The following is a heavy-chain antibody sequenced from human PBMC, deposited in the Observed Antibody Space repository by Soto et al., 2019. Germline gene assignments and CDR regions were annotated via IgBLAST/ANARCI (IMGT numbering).Heavy chain of an antibody. CDR3: VWDGTKTPRKCTDS. CDR2: IYATGTT. Sequence: SGNLSLSCTVSGASISGFCWCCIRKSAGKGLEWIGRIYATGTTDYNPSLKSRVMMSVDTSKKQFSLKLRSVTAADTAVYYCVWDGTKTPRKCTDS. V-gene: IGHV4-4*07. J-gene: IGHJ5*01. CDR1: GASISGFC. D-gene: IGHD1-1*01.